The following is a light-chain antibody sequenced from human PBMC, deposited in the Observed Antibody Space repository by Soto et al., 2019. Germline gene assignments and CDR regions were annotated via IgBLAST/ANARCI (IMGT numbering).Light chain of an antibody. V-gene: IGKV3D-15*01. CDR2: GAS. J-gene: IGKJ1*01. Sequence: EIVMTQSPATLSVSPGERFTLSCRASQSVRHNLAWYQQKPGQAPRLLIYGASSRATGIPDRFSGSGSGTDFTLTISRLEPEDFAVYYCQQYNNWPWTFGQGTKVDIK. CDR3: QQYNNWPWT. CDR1: QSVRHN.